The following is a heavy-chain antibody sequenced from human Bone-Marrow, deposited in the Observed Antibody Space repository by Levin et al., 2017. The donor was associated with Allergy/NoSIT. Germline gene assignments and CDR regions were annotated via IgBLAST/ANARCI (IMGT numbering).Heavy chain of an antibody. CDR2: IYYSGTT. D-gene: IGHD3-10*01. V-gene: IGHV4-39*01. Sequence: TSETLSLTCSVSGGSISSSSYYWGWIRQPPGKGLEWIGTIYYSGTTSYKPSLKSRVTISVDTSKTQFSLTLTPVTTADTAMYFCARLNYGSGGNGCDSWGQGTLVTVSS. CDR3: ARLNYGSGGNGCDS. J-gene: IGHJ5*02. CDR1: GGSISSSSYY.